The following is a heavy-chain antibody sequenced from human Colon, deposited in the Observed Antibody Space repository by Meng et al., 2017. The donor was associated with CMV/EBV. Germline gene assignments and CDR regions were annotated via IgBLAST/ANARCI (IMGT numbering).Heavy chain of an antibody. Sequence: GESLKISCAASGFTFSSYSMNWVRQAPGKGLEWVSYISSSSSTIYYADSVKGRFTISRDNAKNSLYLQMDSLRLEDTSLYYCARVRSSYSTNDGFDVWGQGTLVTVSS. CDR3: ARVRSSYSTNDGFDV. CDR1: GFTFSSYS. V-gene: IGHV3-48*04. D-gene: IGHD2-8*01. CDR2: ISSSSSTI. J-gene: IGHJ3*01.